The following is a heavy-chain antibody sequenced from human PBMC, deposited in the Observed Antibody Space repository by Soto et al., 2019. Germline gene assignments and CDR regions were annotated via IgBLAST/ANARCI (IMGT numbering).Heavy chain of an antibody. V-gene: IGHV1-18*01. CDR2: ISAYNGNT. D-gene: IGHD6-6*01. CDR3: ASIAAHTNYYYYGMDV. CDR1: GYTFTSYG. Sequence: GASVKVSCKASGYTFTSYGISWVRQAPGQGLEWMGWISAYNGNTNYAQKLQGRVTMTTDTSTSTAYMELRSLRSDDTAVYYCASIAAHTNYYYYGMDVWGQGTTVTVSS. J-gene: IGHJ6*02.